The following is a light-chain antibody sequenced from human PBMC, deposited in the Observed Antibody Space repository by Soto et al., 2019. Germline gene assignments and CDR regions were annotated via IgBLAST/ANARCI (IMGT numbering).Light chain of an antibody. V-gene: IGLV2-11*01. CDR1: SSDVGGYNY. J-gene: IGLJ1*01. CDR3: SSFTSRFTFV. Sequence: QSVLTQPRSVSGSPGQSVTISCTGTSSDVGGYNYVSWYQQHPGKAPKLMIYDVTNRPSGVSDRFSGSKSGNTASLTISGLQAEDEADYYCSSFTSRFTFVFGTGTKLTVL. CDR2: DVT.